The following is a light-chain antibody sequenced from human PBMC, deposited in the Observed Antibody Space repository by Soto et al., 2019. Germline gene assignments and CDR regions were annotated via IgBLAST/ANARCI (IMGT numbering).Light chain of an antibody. J-gene: IGKJ1*01. V-gene: IGKV3-11*01. Sequence: EIVMTQSPATLSVSPGERATLSCRASQDVLTNLAWYQQKPGQAPRLLIFDASQRATGIPARFRGSGSGTDFTLSISSLEPEDFAVYYCQQRTDRPPWTFGQGTKVDI. CDR2: DAS. CDR3: QQRTDRPPWT. CDR1: QDVLTN.